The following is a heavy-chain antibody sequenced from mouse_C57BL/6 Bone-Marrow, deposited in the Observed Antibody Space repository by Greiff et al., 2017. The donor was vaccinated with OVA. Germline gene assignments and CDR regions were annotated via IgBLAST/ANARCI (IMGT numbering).Heavy chain of an antibody. Sequence: EVKLVESGGGLVKPGGSLKLSCAASGFTFSSSAMSWVRQTPEKRLEWVATISDGGSYTYYPDNVKGRFTISRDNAKNNLYLQMSHLKSEDTAMYYCARDEGGNYEAMDYWGQGTSVTVSS. CDR1: GFTFSSSA. V-gene: IGHV5-4*01. D-gene: IGHD2-1*01. CDR2: ISDGGSYT. CDR3: ARDEGGNYEAMDY. J-gene: IGHJ4*01.